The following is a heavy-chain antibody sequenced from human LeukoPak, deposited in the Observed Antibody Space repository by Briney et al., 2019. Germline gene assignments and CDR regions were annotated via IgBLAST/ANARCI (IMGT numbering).Heavy chain of an antibody. V-gene: IGHV4-61*08. CDR1: GGSISSGGYY. Sequence: PSETLSLTCTVSGGSISSGGYYWSWIRQPPGRGLEWIGHIYYSGSTDYNPSLKSRVGILLDTSKNQVSLKLSSVTAADTAVYYCARESLSDYYGSGSFSSWSQGTLVTVSS. D-gene: IGHD3-10*01. CDR3: ARESLSDYYGSGSFSS. CDR2: IYYSGST. J-gene: IGHJ5*02.